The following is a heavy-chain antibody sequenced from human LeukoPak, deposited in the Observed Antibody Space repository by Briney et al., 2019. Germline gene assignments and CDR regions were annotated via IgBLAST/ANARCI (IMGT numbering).Heavy chain of an antibody. CDR3: AKDRWGSIASLDS. J-gene: IGHJ4*02. CDR2: IRYDGNNK. Sequence: GESLRLSCAASGFPFSDYGMHWVRQAPGKGLEWVAFIRYDGNNKYYADSVKGRFTISRDNSKNTLYLQMNSLRSEDTAVYYCAKDRWGSIASLDSWGQGTLVTVSS. V-gene: IGHV3-30*02. CDR1: GFPFSDYG. D-gene: IGHD6-6*01.